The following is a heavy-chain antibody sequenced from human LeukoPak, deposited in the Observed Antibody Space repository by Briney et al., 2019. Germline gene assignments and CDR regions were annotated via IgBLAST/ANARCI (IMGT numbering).Heavy chain of an antibody. J-gene: IGHJ6*04. CDR1: GFTFSSYW. Sequence: GGSLRLSCAASGFTFSSYWMSWVRQAPGKGLEWVANIKQDGSEKYYVDSVKGRFTISRDNAKNSLYLQMNSLRAEDTAVYYCTSPAAGTPYYYYGMDVWGKGTTVTVSS. CDR3: TSPAAGTPYYYYGMDV. D-gene: IGHD6-13*01. CDR2: IKQDGSEK. V-gene: IGHV3-7*03.